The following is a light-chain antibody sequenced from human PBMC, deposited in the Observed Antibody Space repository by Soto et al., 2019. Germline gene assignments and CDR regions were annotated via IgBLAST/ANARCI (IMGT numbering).Light chain of an antibody. Sequence: EIVLTPSPATLSLSPGERATLSCRASQSVSSYLAWYQQKPGQAPRLLIYDASNRATGIPDRFSGSGSGTDFTLTISSLEPEDFAAYYCQQRSNWPRTFGQGTKVEIK. J-gene: IGKJ1*01. CDR2: DAS. CDR1: QSVSSY. V-gene: IGKV3-11*01. CDR3: QQRSNWPRT.